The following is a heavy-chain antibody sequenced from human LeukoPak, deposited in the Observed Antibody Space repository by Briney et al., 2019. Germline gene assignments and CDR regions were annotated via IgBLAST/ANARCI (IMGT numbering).Heavy chain of an antibody. CDR1: GESFSGYY. V-gene: IGHV4-34*01. D-gene: IGHD3-3*01. CDR3: ARGGRSIFGIVLNKYFDY. CDR2: INHSGST. J-gene: IGHJ4*02. Sequence: PSETLSLTCAVYGESFSGYYWSWIRQPPGKGLEWIGEINHSGSTNYNPSLKSRVTISVDTSKNQFSLKLSSVTAAGTAVYYCARGGRSIFGIVLNKYFDYWGQGTLVTVSS.